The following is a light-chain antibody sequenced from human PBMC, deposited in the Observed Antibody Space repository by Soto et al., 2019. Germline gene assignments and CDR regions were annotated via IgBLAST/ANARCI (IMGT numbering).Light chain of an antibody. J-gene: IGKJ1*01. CDR1: QSISDC. Sequence: DIQMTQSPSTLSASVGDRVTITCRASQSISDCLAWYQQKPGKAPKLLFYKASSLERGVPSRFSGSGSGTDFTLTISSLQSDDFATYYCQQYNSYSRTFGQGTKME. CDR3: QQYNSYSRT. V-gene: IGKV1-5*03. CDR2: KAS.